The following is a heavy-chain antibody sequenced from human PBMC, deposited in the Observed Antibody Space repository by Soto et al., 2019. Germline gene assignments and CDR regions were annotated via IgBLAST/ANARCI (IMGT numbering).Heavy chain of an antibody. CDR1: GGSLSVYD. CDR2: INHSVST. CDR3: ARVFSFGSDGYNGPYFDY. Sequence: SXDSLSLSCAVYGGSLSVYDWSGIRQPPGKGLEWIGEINHSVSTNYNPSLKSRVAISVDTSKNQFSLKLSSVTAADTAVYYCARVFSFGSDGYNGPYFDYWGQGTLVTVSP. D-gene: IGHD2-15*01. V-gene: IGHV4-34*01. J-gene: IGHJ4*02.